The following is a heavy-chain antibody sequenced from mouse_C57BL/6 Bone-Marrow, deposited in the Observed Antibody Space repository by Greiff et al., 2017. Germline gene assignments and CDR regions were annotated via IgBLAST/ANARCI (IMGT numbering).Heavy chain of an antibody. D-gene: IGHD1-1*01. Sequence: VMLVESGPGLVQPSQRLSITCTVSGFSYTSYGVHWVRQSPGKGLEWLGVIWSGGSTDYNAAFISRLSISKDNSKSQVFFKMNSLQADDTAIYYCARRNYGLDYWGQGTTLTVSS. J-gene: IGHJ2*01. CDR3: ARRNYGLDY. V-gene: IGHV2-2*01. CDR1: GFSYTSYG. CDR2: IWSGGST.